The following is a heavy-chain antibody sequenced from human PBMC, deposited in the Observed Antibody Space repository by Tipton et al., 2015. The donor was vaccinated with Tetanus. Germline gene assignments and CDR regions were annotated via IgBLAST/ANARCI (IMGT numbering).Heavy chain of an antibody. V-gene: IGHV3-23*01. Sequence: SLRLSCAASGFTFSSYAMSWVRQAPGKGLEWVSAISGSGAGTYYADSVKGRFTISRDNSKNTLYLHMNSLRAEDTAIYYCAKHHNEKDSYYYGMDVWGQGPSVTVSS. J-gene: IGHJ6*02. D-gene: IGHD1-14*01. CDR3: AKHHNEKDSYYYGMDV. CDR2: ISGSGAGT. CDR1: GFTFSSYA.